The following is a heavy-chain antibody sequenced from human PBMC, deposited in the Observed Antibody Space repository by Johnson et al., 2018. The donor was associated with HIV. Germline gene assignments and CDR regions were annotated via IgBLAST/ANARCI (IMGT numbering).Heavy chain of an antibody. CDR3: ARDRGTVTTAQMAFDI. CDR2: ISYDGSNK. CDR1: GFTFSSYG. Sequence: QVQLVESGGGVVQPGRSLRLSCAASGFTFSSYGMHWVRQAPGKGLEWVAVISYDGSNKYYADSVKGRFTISRDNSKNTLYLQMNSLRAEDTAVYYCARDRGTVTTAQMAFDIWGQGTMVTVSS. V-gene: IGHV3-30*03. D-gene: IGHD4-17*01. J-gene: IGHJ3*02.